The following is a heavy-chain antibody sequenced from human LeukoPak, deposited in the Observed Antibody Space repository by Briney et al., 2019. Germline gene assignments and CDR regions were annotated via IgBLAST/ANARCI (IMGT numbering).Heavy chain of an antibody. Sequence: SETLSLTCIVSGDSLSNYYWNWIRQPPGKGLQWIGYIYHSGSTNYDPSLKSRVSISRDTSMNEISLNLTSVTAADTAVYYCARAGDYGGKYGDWYFDLWGRGTLVTVSS. V-gene: IGHV4-59*13. J-gene: IGHJ2*01. CDR3: ARAGDYGGKYGDWYFDL. D-gene: IGHD4-23*01. CDR2: IYHSGST. CDR1: GDSLSNYY.